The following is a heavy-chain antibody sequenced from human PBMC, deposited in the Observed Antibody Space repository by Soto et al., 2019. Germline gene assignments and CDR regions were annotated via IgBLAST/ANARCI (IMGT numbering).Heavy chain of an antibody. CDR1: GYTFTSYG. CDR3: VMRHLSATGIDWFDP. D-gene: IGHD6-13*01. J-gene: IGHJ5*02. V-gene: IGHV1-3*01. Sequence: AAVKVSCKASGYTFTSYGIHWVRQAPGQGLEWMGWINAANGDTKYSPKFQGRVTITRDTSASTAYMELSSLRSEDTAVYYCVMRHLSATGIDWFDPWGQGTLVTVS. CDR2: INAANGDT.